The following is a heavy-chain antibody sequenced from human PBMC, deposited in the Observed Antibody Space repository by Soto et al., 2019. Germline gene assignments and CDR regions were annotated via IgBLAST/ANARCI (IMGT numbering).Heavy chain of an antibody. CDR2: MKSDGTIT. V-gene: IGHV3-74*01. CDR1: GFTFSTYW. CDR3: TRLSVDHVSFFSDGMDV. Sequence: DVQLVESGGTLVQPGGSLRLSCAASGFTFSTYWMNWVRQVPGKGLVWLAGMKSDGTITNYADSVKGRFTISRDNVKNTRSTQTNGPRREDTAVYYCTRLSVDHVSFFSDGMDVWGRGNTVTVSS. J-gene: IGHJ6*01.